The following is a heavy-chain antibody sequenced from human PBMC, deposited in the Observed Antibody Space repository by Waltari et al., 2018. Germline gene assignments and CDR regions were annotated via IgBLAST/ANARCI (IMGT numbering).Heavy chain of an antibody. D-gene: IGHD4-4*01. CDR1: GFTFSSYA. CDR2: ISGSGGST. Sequence: EVQLVESGGGLVQPGGSLRLSCAASGFTFSSYAMSWVRQAPGNGLDWVSAISGSGGSTYYADSVKGRFTISRDNSKNTLYLQMNSLRAEDTAVYYCAKDPLYSNYFFESLSYFDYWGQGTLVTVSS. J-gene: IGHJ4*02. CDR3: AKDPLYSNYFFESLSYFDY. V-gene: IGHV3-23*04.